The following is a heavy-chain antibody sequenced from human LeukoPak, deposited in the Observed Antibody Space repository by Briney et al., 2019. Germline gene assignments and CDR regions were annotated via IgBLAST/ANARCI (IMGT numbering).Heavy chain of an antibody. CDR1: GFTFSSYA. V-gene: IGHV3-30*04. J-gene: IGHJ4*02. D-gene: IGHD6-13*01. Sequence: PGRSLRLSCAASGFTFSSYAMHWVRQAPGKGLEWVAVISYDGSNKYYADSVKGRFTISRDNSKNTLYLQMNSLRAEDTAVYYCARDPVLAAAGDPGYYFDYWGQGTLVTVSS. CDR2: ISYDGSNK. CDR3: ARDPVLAAAGDPGYYFDY.